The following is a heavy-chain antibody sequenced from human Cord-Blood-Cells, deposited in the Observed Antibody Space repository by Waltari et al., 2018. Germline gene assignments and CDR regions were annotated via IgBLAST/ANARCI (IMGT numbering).Heavy chain of an antibody. Sequence: EVQLVESRGGLVQPGGSLRLSCAASGFTFSSYWMHWVRQAPGKGLVWVSSMNSDGSSTSYSDYVKGRFTISRDNAKNTLYLQMNSLRAEDTAVYYCAREEGSYYFDYWGQGTLVTVSS. CDR3: AREEGSYYFDY. CDR2: MNSDGSST. V-gene: IGHV3-74*01. CDR1: GFTFSSYW. J-gene: IGHJ4*02. D-gene: IGHD6-6*01.